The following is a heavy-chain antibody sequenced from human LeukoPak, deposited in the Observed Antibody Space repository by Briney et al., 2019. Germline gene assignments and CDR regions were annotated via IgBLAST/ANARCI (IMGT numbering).Heavy chain of an antibody. CDR3: AKAAVYSSSWTPFDD. V-gene: IGHV3-30*04. Sequence: HAGGSLRLSCAASGFTFSSYAMHWVRQAPGKGLEWVALFSAGGSNIYYADSVKGRFTISRDNSKNTLYLQMNSLRAEDTAVYYCAKAAVYSSSWTPFDDWGQGTLVTVSS. J-gene: IGHJ4*02. CDR1: GFTFSSYA. D-gene: IGHD6-13*01. CDR2: FSAGGSNI.